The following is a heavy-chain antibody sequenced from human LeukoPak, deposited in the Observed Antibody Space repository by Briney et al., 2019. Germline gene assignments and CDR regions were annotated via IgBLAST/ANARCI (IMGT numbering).Heavy chain of an antibody. CDR3: ANNPPNIVVVPADTRYYYYMDV. CDR2: MRYDGSNK. J-gene: IGHJ6*03. V-gene: IGHV3-30*02. D-gene: IGHD2-2*01. CDR1: GFTFSSYG. Sequence: PGGSLRLSCAASGFTFSSYGMHWVRQAPGKGLEWVAFMRYDGSNKYYADSVKGRFTISRDNSKNTLYLQMNSLRAEDTAVYYCANNPPNIVVVPADTRYYYYMDVWGKGTTVTVSS.